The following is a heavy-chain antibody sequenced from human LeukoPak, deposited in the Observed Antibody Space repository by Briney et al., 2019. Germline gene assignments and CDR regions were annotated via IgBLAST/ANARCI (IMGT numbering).Heavy chain of an antibody. CDR3: AILRGLYFDY. CDR2: IYNSGCT. CDR1: GVSISSSSYY. V-gene: IGHV4-39*01. J-gene: IGHJ4*02. Sequence: PSETLSLTCTVSGVSISSSSYYWGWIRQPPGRGLEWIGSIYNSGCTYYNPSLKSRVTISVDTSKNQFSLRLTSVTAADTAVYYCAILRGLYFDYWGQGILVTVSS. D-gene: IGHD3-10*01.